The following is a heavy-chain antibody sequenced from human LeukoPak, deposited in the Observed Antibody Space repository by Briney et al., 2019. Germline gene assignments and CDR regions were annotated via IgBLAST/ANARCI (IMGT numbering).Heavy chain of an antibody. D-gene: IGHD5-12*01. V-gene: IGHV1-8*01. CDR1: GYTFTSYD. CDR3: ARGAIVATMGGNWFDP. Sequence: GASVKVACKASGYTFTSYDINWVRQATGQGLEWMGWMNPNSGNTGYAQKFQGRVTMTRNTSISTAYMELSSLRSEDTAVYYCARGAIVATMGGNWFDPWGQGTLVTVSS. J-gene: IGHJ5*02. CDR2: MNPNSGNT.